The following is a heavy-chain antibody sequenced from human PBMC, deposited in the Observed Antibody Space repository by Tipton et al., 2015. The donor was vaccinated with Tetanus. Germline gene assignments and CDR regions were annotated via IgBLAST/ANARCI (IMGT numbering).Heavy chain of an antibody. J-gene: IGHJ4*02. V-gene: IGHV4-59*01. CDR3: ARVGLHVVAGTGQYYFDY. CDR1: GGSISSYY. D-gene: IGHD6-19*01. Sequence: TLSLTCTVSGGSISSYYWSWIRQPPGKGLEWIGYIYYSGSTNYNPSLKSRVTISVDTSKNQSSLKLSSVTAADTAVYYCARVGLHVVAGTGQYYFDYWGRGTLVTVSS. CDR2: IYYSGST.